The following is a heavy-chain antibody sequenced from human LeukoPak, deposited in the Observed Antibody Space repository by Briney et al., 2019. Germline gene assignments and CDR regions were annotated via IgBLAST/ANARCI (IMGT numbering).Heavy chain of an antibody. D-gene: IGHD1-26*01. CDR3: AKAGAGIVGATTDY. V-gene: IGHV3-23*01. CDR2: ISGSGGST. Sequence: GGSLRLSCAASGFTFSSYAMSWVRQAPGKGLELVSAISGSGGSTYYVDSVKGRFTISRDNSKNTLYLQMNSLRAEDTAVYYCAKAGAGIVGATTDYWGQGTLVTVSS. CDR1: GFTFSSYA. J-gene: IGHJ4*02.